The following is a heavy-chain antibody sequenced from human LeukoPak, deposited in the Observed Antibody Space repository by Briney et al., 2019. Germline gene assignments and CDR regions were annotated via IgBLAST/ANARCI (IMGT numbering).Heavy chain of an antibody. J-gene: IGHJ4*02. CDR2: ISGSGGNT. D-gene: IGHD1-26*01. Sequence: GGSLRLSCAASGFTFSSYAMSWVRQAPGKGLEWVSAISGSGGNTYYADSVKGRFTISRDNSTKTLYLQLNSLRAEDTAVYYCAKDALVGAPFDYWGQGALVTVSA. CDR3: AKDALVGAPFDY. V-gene: IGHV3-23*01. CDR1: GFTFSSYA.